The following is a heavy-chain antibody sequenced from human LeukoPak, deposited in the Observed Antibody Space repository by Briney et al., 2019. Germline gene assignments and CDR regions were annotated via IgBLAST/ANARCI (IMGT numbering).Heavy chain of an antibody. CDR2: ISHNGETK. D-gene: IGHD6-13*01. J-gene: IGHJ4*02. CDR3: ARDRHGYFDY. Sequence: GGVLRPSLAAPGFNLSDHHMNLLRPGPGEGVEAISYISHNGETKYYADSVKGRLSISRDNAKSSLYLQMNSLRVEDTAVYYCARDRHGYFDYWGQGTLVTVSS. V-gene: IGHV3-11*01. CDR1: GFNLSDHH.